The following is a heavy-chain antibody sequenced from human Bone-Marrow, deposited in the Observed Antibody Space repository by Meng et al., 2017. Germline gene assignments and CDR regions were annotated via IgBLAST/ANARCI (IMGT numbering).Heavy chain of an antibody. J-gene: IGHJ4*02. V-gene: IGHV4-4*02. CDR1: CGTISSSNW. CDR2: IYHSGRT. D-gene: IGHD6-19*01. CDR3: ARARGIAVAEPWDY. Sequence: HEPGQSVVNPSGTLPLTCAVSCGTISSSNWWSWVRQPPGKGLEWIGEIYHSGRTNYNPSLKSRVTISVDKSKNQFSLKLSSVTAADTAVYYCARARGIAVAEPWDYWGQGTLVTVSS.